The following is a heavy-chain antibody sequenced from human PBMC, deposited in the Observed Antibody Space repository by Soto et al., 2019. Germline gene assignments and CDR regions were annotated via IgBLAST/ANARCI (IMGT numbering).Heavy chain of an antibody. CDR3: ARAPLCRGGSCYSGER. V-gene: IGHV1-69*12. CDR1: GGTFSSYA. J-gene: IGHJ4*02. CDR2: IIPIFGTA. D-gene: IGHD2-15*01. Sequence: QLQLVQSGAEVKKPGSSVKVSCKASGGTFSSYAISWVRQAPGQGVEWMGGIIPIFGTANYAQQFQGRVTITADESTSTAYMELSSLRSEDTAVYYCARAPLCRGGSCYSGERWGQGTLVTVSS.